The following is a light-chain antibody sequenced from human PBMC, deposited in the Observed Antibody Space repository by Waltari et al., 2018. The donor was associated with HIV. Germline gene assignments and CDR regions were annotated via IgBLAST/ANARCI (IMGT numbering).Light chain of an antibody. CDR3: QHDESLPYV. V-gene: IGKV1-33*01. J-gene: IGKJ2*01. CDR2: DAS. CDR1: QDITNA. Sequence: DNQMPHSPSSLSASVGDSVTITCQARQDITNALNWYQQKPGKAPELLIYDASNLETGVPSRFSGSGSGTDFTFTISSLQPEDIATYYCQHDESLPYVFGRGTKLEIK.